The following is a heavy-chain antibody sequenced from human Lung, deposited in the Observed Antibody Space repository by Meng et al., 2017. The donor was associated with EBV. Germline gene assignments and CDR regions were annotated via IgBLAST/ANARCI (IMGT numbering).Heavy chain of an antibody. Sequence: ITWNWSGAPPVNPPLTLSLVSTFFCFSLSTSCMGVGWIRQPPGSALEWLALIYWDDDKRYSPSLTSRLTITKDTSKNQVVLTMTNMDPVDTATYYCAHESSGTYFDYWGQGTLVTVSS. CDR3: AHESSGTYFDY. CDR2: IYWDDDK. CDR1: CFSLSTSCMG. J-gene: IGHJ4*02. D-gene: IGHD3-22*01. V-gene: IGHV2-5*02.